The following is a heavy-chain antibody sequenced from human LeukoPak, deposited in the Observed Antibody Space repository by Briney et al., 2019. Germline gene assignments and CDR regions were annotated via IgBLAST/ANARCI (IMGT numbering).Heavy chain of an antibody. V-gene: IGHV4-61*02. Sequence: SETLSLTCTVSGGSISSGSYYWSWIRQPAGKGLEWIGRIYTNGSTNYNPSLKSRVTISVDTSKNQSSLKLSSVTAADTAVYYCAGQINCSGGSCYSYYYYYMDVWGKGTTVTISS. CDR1: GGSISSGSYY. CDR2: IYTNGST. D-gene: IGHD2-15*01. J-gene: IGHJ6*03. CDR3: AGQINCSGGSCYSYYYYYMDV.